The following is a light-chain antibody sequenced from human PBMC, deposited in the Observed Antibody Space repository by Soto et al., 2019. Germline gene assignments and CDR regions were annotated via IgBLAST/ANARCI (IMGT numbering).Light chain of an antibody. V-gene: IGKV3-11*01. Sequence: EIVLTQSPGTLSLSPGERATLSCRASQSVSSYLAGYQQKPGQAPRLLIYDASNRATGIPARFSGSGSGTDFTLTISSLEPEDFAVYYCQQRSNWPLTFGGGTKVDIK. J-gene: IGKJ4*01. CDR1: QSVSSY. CDR2: DAS. CDR3: QQRSNWPLT.